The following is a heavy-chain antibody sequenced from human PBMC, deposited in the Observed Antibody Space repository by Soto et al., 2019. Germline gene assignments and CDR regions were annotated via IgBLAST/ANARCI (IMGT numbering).Heavy chain of an antibody. CDR1: GYSFTSYW. J-gene: IGHJ4*02. D-gene: IGHD2-15*01. Sequence: GESLKISCKGSGYSFTSYWIGWVRQMPGKGLEWMGIIYPGDSDTRYSPSFQGQVTISADKSISTAYLQWSSLKASDTAMYYCARGAPYGYCSGGSCYSVDYWGQGTLVTVSS. V-gene: IGHV5-51*01. CDR2: IYPGDSDT. CDR3: ARGAPYGYCSGGSCYSVDY.